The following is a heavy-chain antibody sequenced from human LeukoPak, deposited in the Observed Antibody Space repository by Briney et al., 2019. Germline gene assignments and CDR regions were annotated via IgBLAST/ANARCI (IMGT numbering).Heavy chain of an antibody. J-gene: IGHJ3*02. CDR1: GYTFTSYD. D-gene: IGHD3-10*01. V-gene: IGHV1-8*01. CDR3: ARIRAYGSGSYYDAFDI. CDR2: MNSNSGNT. Sequence: ASVKVSCKASGYTFTSYDINWVRQATGQGLEWMGWMNSNSGNTGYAQKFQGRVTMTRNTSISTAYMELSSLRSEDTAVYYCARIRAYGSGSYYDAFDIWGQGTMVTVSS.